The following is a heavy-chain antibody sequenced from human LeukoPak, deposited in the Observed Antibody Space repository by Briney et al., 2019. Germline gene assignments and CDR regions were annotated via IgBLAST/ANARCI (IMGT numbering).Heavy chain of an antibody. CDR2: ISTGGGST. CDR1: EFTFSSYA. Sequence: GGSLRLSCAASEFTFSSYAFSWVRQAPGKGLQWVSSISTGGGSTYYADSVKGRFTISRDNSKNTLYVQMNSLRVEDTAIYYCARGMTAPDYWGQGTLVTVSS. J-gene: IGHJ4*02. CDR3: ARGMTAPDY. D-gene: IGHD5-18*01. V-gene: IGHV3-23*01.